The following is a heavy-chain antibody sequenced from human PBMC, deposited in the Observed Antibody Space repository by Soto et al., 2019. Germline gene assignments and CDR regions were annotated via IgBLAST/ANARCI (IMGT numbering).Heavy chain of an antibody. V-gene: IGHV1-3*01. CDR3: ARESNHYQDFFQN. CDR1: GYPFPSFE. D-gene: IGHD2-2*01. Sequence: ASVKVSCKTSGYPFPSFEVHWIRQAPGQRPEWMGGISNAGSGNTKYSQKFQDRLTITGDKRATTVYMALSSLTSKDTATYYCARESNHYQDFFQNWGQGTRVTVSS. J-gene: IGHJ4*02. CDR2: ISNAGSGNT.